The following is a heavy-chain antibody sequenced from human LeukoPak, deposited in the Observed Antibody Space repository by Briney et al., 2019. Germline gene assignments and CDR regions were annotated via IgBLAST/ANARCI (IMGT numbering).Heavy chain of an antibody. J-gene: IGHJ4*02. V-gene: IGHV4-34*01. CDR1: GASSSNYY. D-gene: IGHD2-21*02. Sequence: PSETLSLTCGVYGASSSNYYWNWIRQPPGKGLEWIGETTHDGRTNYSPSPRGRATISGDPSKSQFSLKLYSVTAADTAVYYCAPIYGDFSDFDYWGLGTLVTVSS. CDR3: APIYGDFSDFDY. CDR2: TTHDGRT.